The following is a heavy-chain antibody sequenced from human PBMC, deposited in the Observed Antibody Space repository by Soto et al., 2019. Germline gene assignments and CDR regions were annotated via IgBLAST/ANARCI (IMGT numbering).Heavy chain of an antibody. CDR2: FDPEDGET. CDR3: ATDLPFLSSSGYYNY. CDR1: GYTPTELS. Sequence: ASVKEPCKASGYTPTELSMHWVRQSPGKGLEWMGGFDPEDGETIYAQKFQGRVTMTEDTSTVTAYMELSSLRSEDTAVYYCATDLPFLSSSGYYNYWGQGTLVTVSS. V-gene: IGHV1-24*01. J-gene: IGHJ4*02. D-gene: IGHD3-22*01.